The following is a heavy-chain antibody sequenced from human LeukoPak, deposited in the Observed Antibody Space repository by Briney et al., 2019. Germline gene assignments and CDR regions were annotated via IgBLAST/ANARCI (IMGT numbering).Heavy chain of an antibody. D-gene: IGHD3-22*01. Sequence: SVKVSCKASGGTFSSYAISWVRQAPGQGLEWMGRIIPILGIANYAQKFQGRVTITADKSTSTAYMELSSLRSDDTAVYYCARDQSSMIADYWGQGTLVTVSS. J-gene: IGHJ4*02. V-gene: IGHV1-69*04. CDR3: ARDQSSMIADY. CDR2: IIPILGIA. CDR1: GGTFSSYA.